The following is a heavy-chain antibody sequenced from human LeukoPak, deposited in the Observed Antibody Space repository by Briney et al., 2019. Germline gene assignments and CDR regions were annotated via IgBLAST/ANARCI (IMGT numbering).Heavy chain of an antibody. CDR1: GYSISSGYF. V-gene: IGHV4-38-2*02. CDR2: IYQRATV. D-gene: IGHD2-21*01. J-gene: IGHJ4*02. Sequence: PSETLSLTCNVSGYSISSGYFWCWLRQAPGKGLEWIGSIYQRATVHYNPSLKSRVTISLDTSKNHFSLNLRSMQASDTAVYYCARAFCVGECFVLHIFFDSWGQGTLVTVSS. CDR3: ARAFCVGECFVLHIFFDS.